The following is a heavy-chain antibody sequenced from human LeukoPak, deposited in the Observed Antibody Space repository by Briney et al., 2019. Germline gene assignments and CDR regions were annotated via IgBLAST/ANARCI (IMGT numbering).Heavy chain of an antibody. D-gene: IGHD2-21*02. V-gene: IGHV1-2*02. J-gene: IGHJ3*02. CDR1: GYTFTGYY. CDR2: INPNSGGT. CDR3: ARDQEVVVTAILNAFDI. Sequence: ASVKVSCKASGYTFTGYYMHWVRQAPGQGLEWMGWINPNSGGTNYAQKFQGRVTMTRDTSISTAYMELSRLRSDDTAVYYCARDQEVVVTAILNAFDIWGQGTMVTVSS.